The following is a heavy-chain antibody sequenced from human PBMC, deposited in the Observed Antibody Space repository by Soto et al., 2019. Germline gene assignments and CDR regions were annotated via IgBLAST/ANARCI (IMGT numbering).Heavy chain of an antibody. J-gene: IGHJ4*02. CDR3: VKGNQLLRYYFEF. CDR1: GFTFSNYA. V-gene: IGHV3-64D*06. CDR2: ITSDGDST. Sequence: GGSLRLSCSVSGFTFSNYAMHWVRQTPGKGLEYVSGITSDGDSTWHADSVKDRFTISRDNSKNTLFLQMSSLRVEDTAIYFCVKGNQLLRYYFEFWGPGTLVTVSS. D-gene: IGHD2-15*01.